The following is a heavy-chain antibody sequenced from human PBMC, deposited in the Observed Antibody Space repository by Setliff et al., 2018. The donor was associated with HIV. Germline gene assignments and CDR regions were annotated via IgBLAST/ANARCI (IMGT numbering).Heavy chain of an antibody. J-gene: IGHJ4*03. Sequence: SETLSLTCAVYGESLSDYYWSWIRQPPGKGLEWIGEINHNKSSDYNPSLKSRVTMSVDTSKNQFSLKVKSVTAADTAVYYCARQKKSSSWSPNDYWGQGTMVTVSS. V-gene: IGHV4-34*01. CDR2: INHNKSS. CDR3: ARQKKSSSWSPNDY. CDR1: GESLSDYY. D-gene: IGHD2-2*01.